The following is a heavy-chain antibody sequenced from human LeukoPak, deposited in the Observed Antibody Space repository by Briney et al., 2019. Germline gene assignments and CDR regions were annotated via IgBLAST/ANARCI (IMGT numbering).Heavy chain of an antibody. J-gene: IGHJ5*02. CDR3: ARGDSSSEGWFDP. Sequence: ASVTLSCTASGYTFTSYGISWVRQAPGQGLEWMGWISAYNGNTNYAQPLQGRVTITTDKSTNTAYMDLRSLRSDGTAVYYCARGDSSSEGWFDPWGEGTLVTVSS. CDR1: GYTFTSYG. CDR2: ISAYNGNT. D-gene: IGHD6-13*01. V-gene: IGHV1-18*01.